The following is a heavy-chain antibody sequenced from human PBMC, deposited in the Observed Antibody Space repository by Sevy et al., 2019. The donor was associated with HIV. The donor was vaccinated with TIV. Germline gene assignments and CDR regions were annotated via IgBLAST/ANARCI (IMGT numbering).Heavy chain of an antibody. V-gene: IGHV3-11*01. Sequence: EGSLRLSCAASGFILSDYYMSWIRQAPGKGLEWLSYISDSDDSIYYADSVKGRFTISWDKTKNSLYLQMNSLRAEDTAVYYCARDHVKDGDLGDYYYFAMDVWDQGTTVTVSS. D-gene: IGHD4-17*01. J-gene: IGHJ6*02. CDR2: ISDSDDSI. CDR3: ARDHVKDGDLGDYYYFAMDV. CDR1: GFILSDYY.